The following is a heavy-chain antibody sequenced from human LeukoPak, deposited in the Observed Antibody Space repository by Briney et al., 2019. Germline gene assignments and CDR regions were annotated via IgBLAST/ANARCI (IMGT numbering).Heavy chain of an antibody. D-gene: IGHD3-22*01. CDR3: AKAQDYYDSSGYYYVLSHAFDI. CDR1: GFTFTTYG. J-gene: IGHJ3*02. Sequence: PGGTLRLSCSASGFTFTTYGMNWVRQAPGKGLEWVSAISISGGSTYYADSVKGRFTISRDNSKNTLYLQMNSLRAEDTAVYYCAKAQDYYDSSGYYYVLSHAFDIWGQGTMVTVSS. CDR2: ISISGGST. V-gene: IGHV3-23*01.